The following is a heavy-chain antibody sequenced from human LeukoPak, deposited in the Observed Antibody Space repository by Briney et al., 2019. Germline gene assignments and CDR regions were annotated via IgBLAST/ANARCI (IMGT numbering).Heavy chain of an antibody. CDR2: IYYSGST. Sequence: SETLSLTCTVSGGSISSYYWSWIRQPPGKGLEWIGYIYYSGSTNYNPSLKSRVTISVDTSKNQFSLKLSSVTAADTAVYYCARDPGQLWSCFDPWAQGTLVTVAS. D-gene: IGHD5-18*01. J-gene: IGHJ5*02. V-gene: IGHV4-59*01. CDR1: GGSISSYY. CDR3: ARDPGQLWSCFDP.